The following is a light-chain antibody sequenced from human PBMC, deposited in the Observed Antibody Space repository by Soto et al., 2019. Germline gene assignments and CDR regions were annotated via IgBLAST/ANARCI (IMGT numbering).Light chain of an antibody. CDR2: EVN. CDR1: SSDVGGFDF. CDR3: SSYAGSSTWV. V-gene: IGLV2-14*01. J-gene: IGLJ3*02. Sequence: QSVLTQPASVSGSLGQSITISCTGTSSDVGGFDFVSWYQQHPGKAPKLMIYEVNNRPSGVSNRFSGSKSGNTASLTISGLQAEDEADYYCSSYAGSSTWVFGGGTKLTVL.